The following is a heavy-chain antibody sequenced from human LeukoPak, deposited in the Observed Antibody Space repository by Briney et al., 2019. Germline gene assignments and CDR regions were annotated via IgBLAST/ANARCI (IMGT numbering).Heavy chain of an antibody. Sequence: GGSLRLSCAASGLTFSNYAMSWVRQAPGKGLEWVSSIGGSGCCTYFADFVRGRFTISRDNAKNTLYLQMNSLRAEDTAVYYCARRERESYNYGYPDHWGQGIVVTVS. CDR3: ARRERESYNYGYPDH. V-gene: IGHV3-23*01. CDR2: IGGSGCCT. CDR1: GLTFSNYA. D-gene: IGHD5-18*01. J-gene: IGHJ4*02.